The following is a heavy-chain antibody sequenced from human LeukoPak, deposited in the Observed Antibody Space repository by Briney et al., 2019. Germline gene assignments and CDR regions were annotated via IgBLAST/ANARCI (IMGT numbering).Heavy chain of an antibody. D-gene: IGHD3-3*01. CDR1: GGSTSSSSYY. Sequence: SETLSLTCTVSGGSTSSSSYYWGWIRQPPGKGLEWIGSIYYSGSTYYNPSLKGPVTISVDTSKNQFSLKLSSVTAADTAVYYCARGLASGYPPIPFDYWGQGTLVTVSS. V-gene: IGHV4-39*01. CDR3: ARGLASGYPPIPFDY. J-gene: IGHJ4*02. CDR2: IYYSGST.